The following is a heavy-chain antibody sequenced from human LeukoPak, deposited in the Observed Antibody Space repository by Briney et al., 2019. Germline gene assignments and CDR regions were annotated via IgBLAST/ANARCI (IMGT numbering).Heavy chain of an antibody. D-gene: IGHD2-8*01. V-gene: IGHV4-59*01. J-gene: IGHJ6*03. CDR1: GGSINSYY. CDR2: IYYSGST. Sequence: SETLSLTCTVSGGSINSYYWSWIRQPPGKGLEWIGYIYYSGSTNYNPSLKSRVTISVDTSKSQFSLKLSSVTAADTAVYYCARLTNMEKDVTPTYYMDVWGKGTTVTVSS. CDR3: ARLTNMEKDVTPTYYMDV.